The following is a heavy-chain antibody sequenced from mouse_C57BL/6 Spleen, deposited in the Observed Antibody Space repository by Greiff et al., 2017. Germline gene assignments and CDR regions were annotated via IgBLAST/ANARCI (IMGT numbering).Heavy chain of an antibody. D-gene: IGHD4-1*01. Sequence: EVNLVESGGGLVKPGGSLKLSCAASGFTFSSYTMSWVRQTPEKRLEWVATISGGGGNTYYPDSVKGRFTISRDNAKNTLYLQMSSLRSEDTALYYCARQPGGFAYWGQGTLVTVSA. CDR3: ARQPGGFAY. J-gene: IGHJ3*01. V-gene: IGHV5-9*01. CDR1: GFTFSSYT. CDR2: ISGGGGNT.